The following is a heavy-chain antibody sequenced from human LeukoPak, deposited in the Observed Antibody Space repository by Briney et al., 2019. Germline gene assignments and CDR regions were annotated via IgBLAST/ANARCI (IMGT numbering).Heavy chain of an antibody. J-gene: IGHJ4*02. CDR3: AKDPNYYDSSAHAY. CDR1: GFTFSSYA. Sequence: GGSLRLSCAASGFTFSSYAMSWVRQAPGKGLEWVSAISGSGGSTYYADSVKGRFTISRDNSKNTLYLQMNSLRAEDTAVYYCAKDPNYYDSSAHAYWDQGTLVTVSS. D-gene: IGHD3-22*01. CDR2: ISGSGGST. V-gene: IGHV3-23*01.